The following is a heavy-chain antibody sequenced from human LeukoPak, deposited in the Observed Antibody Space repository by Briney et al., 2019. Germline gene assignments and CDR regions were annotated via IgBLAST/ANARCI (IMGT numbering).Heavy chain of an antibody. CDR2: INWNGGST. J-gene: IGHJ5*02. V-gene: IGHV3-20*01. D-gene: IGHD2-2*01. CDR1: GFTFDDYG. CDR3: ARQPYCSSTSCYGKNWFDP. Sequence: GGSLRLSCAASGFTFDDYGMSWVRQAPGKGLEWVSGINWNGGSTGYADSVKGRFTISRDNAKNSLYLQMNSLRAEDTALYHCARQPYCSSTSCYGKNWFDPWGQGTLVTVSS.